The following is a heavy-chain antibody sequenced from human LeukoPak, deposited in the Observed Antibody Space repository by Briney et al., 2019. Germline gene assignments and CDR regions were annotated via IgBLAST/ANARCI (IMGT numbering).Heavy chain of an antibody. CDR1: GYTFTDYY. D-gene: IGHD2-15*01. Sequence: ASVKVSCKASGYTFTDYYMHWVRQAPGQGLEWMGWINADSGDTDYAQQFQGRVTMTRDTSISTAYMELSTLRSDDTAVSYCARVWSKGGLYAFDIWGQGTMVTVSS. J-gene: IGHJ3*02. CDR2: INADSGDT. CDR3: ARVWSKGGLYAFDI. V-gene: IGHV1-2*02.